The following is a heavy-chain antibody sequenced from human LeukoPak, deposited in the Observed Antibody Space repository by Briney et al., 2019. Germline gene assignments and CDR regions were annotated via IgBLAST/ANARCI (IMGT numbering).Heavy chain of an antibody. Sequence: KPSETLSLXCAVYGGSFSGYYWSWIRQPPGKGLESIGEINHSGSTNYNPSLKSRVTISVDTSKNQFSLKLSSVTAADTAVYYCARGPRSCSGGSCRLYYYYYMDVWGKGTTVTVSS. CDR2: INHSGST. CDR3: ARGPRSCSGGSCRLYYYYYMDV. CDR1: GGSFSGYY. D-gene: IGHD2-15*01. J-gene: IGHJ6*03. V-gene: IGHV4-34*01.